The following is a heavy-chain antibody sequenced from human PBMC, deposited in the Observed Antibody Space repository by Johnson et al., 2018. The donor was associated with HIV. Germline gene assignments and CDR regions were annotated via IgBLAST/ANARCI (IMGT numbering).Heavy chain of an antibody. CDR2: IWYDGSNK. CDR3: ARRSGALDAFDI. V-gene: IGHV3-33*01. J-gene: IGHJ3*02. D-gene: IGHD3-10*01. CDR1: GFTFSSYG. Sequence: QMLLVESGGGVVQPGRSLRLSCAASGFTFSSYGMHWVRQAPGKGLEWVAVIWYDGSNKYYADSVKGRFTSSRDNSTNTLYLQMNSLRDEDTAVYYCARRSGALDAFDIWGQGTMVTGSS.